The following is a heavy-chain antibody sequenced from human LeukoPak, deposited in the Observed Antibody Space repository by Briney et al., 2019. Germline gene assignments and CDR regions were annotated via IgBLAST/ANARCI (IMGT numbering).Heavy chain of an antibody. V-gene: IGHV4-4*07. D-gene: IGHD2-15*01. CDR3: ARAHRSNCSGGSCYSFDY. Sequence: SETLSLTCTVSGGSTSSYYWSWIRQPAGKGLEWIGRIYTSGSTNYNPSLKSRVTMSVDTSKNQFSLKLSSVTAADTAVYYCARAHRSNCSGGSCYSFDYWGQGTLVTVSS. CDR2: IYTSGST. J-gene: IGHJ4*02. CDR1: GGSTSSYY.